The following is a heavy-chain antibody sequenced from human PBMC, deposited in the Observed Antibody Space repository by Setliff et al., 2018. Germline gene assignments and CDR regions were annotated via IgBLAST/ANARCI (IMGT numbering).Heavy chain of an antibody. CDR2: IHSDGSSI. CDR3: AALRGGDEPFDH. J-gene: IGHJ4*02. V-gene: IGHV3-74*01. D-gene: IGHD2-21*02. Sequence: GGSLRLSCAASGFAFSSTWMHWVRQAPGQGLVWASRIHSDGSSISYGDPGKGRFTISRDNAKNTLYLQMDNVRVGDTAVYYCAALRGGDEPFDHWGQGTQVTVSS. CDR1: GFAFSSTW.